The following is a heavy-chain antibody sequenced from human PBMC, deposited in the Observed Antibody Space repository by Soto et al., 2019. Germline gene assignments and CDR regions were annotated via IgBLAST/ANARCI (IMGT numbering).Heavy chain of an antibody. CDR1: GGSISTSNW. V-gene: IGHV4-4*02. Sequence: QVQLQESGPGLVKPSGTLSLTCAVSGGSISTSNWWSWVRQPPGKGLEWIGEVYRTGSTNYNPSLESRLTXSLAQSXXQFSLKLTSVTAADTAVYYCARARATIAAAAIFDCWGQGTLVTVSS. J-gene: IGHJ4*02. CDR2: VYRTGST. CDR3: ARARATIAAAAIFDC. D-gene: IGHD6-13*01.